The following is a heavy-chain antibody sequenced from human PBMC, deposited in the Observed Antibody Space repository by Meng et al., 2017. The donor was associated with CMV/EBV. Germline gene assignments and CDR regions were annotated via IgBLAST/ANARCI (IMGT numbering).Heavy chain of an antibody. CDR3: ARDSAVAGVVDY. J-gene: IGHJ4*02. V-gene: IGHV4-39*07. Sequence: QLQRQESGPGLVKPSETLSLTCTVPGGSISSSSYYWGWIRQPPGKGLEWIGSIYYSGSTYYNPSLKSRVTISVDTSKNQFSLKLSSVTAADTAVYYCARDSAVAGVVDYWGQGTPVTVSS. D-gene: IGHD6-19*01. CDR2: IYYSGST. CDR1: GGSISSSSYY.